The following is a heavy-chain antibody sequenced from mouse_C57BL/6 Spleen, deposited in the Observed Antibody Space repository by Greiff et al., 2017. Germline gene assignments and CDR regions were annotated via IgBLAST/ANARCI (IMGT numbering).Heavy chain of an antibody. Sequence: ESGPGLVKPSQSLSLTCSVTGYSITSGYYWNWIRQFPGNKLEWMGYISYDGSNNYNPSLKNRISITRDTSKNQFFLKLNSVTTEDTATYYCARGSNCAYWGQGTLVTVSA. CDR2: ISYDGSN. CDR3: ARGSNCAY. J-gene: IGHJ3*01. V-gene: IGHV3-6*01. D-gene: IGHD2-5*01. CDR1: GYSITSGYY.